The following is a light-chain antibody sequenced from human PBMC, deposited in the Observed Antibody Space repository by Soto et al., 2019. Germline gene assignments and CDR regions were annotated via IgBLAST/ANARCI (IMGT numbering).Light chain of an antibody. J-gene: IGLJ1*01. CDR2: DVN. CDR1: SSDVGGYNS. CDR3: SSFTNRKTYV. Sequence: QPASVSGSPGQSIAISCTGTSSDVGGYNSVSWFQQHPGKAPKLIIYDVNDRPSAVSDRFSGSKSGNTASLTISGLQTEDEADYYCSSFTNRKTYVFGTGTKLTVL. V-gene: IGLV2-14*01.